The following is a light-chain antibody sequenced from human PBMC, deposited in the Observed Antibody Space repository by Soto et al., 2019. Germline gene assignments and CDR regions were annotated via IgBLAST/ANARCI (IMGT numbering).Light chain of an antibody. Sequence: EIVMTQSPATLSVSPGERVTLSCRASQSVRTNLAWYQQKPGQAPRPLIYGASTRAPGVPARFSGSGSGTEFTLPISSLESDDFAVYYCQHYNDLWGFGGGTKVEIK. V-gene: IGKV3-15*01. CDR3: QHYNDLWG. CDR2: GAS. J-gene: IGKJ4*01. CDR1: QSVRTN.